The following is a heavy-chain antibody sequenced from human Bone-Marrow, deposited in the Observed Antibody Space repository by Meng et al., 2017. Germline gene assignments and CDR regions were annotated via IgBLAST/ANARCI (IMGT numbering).Heavy chain of an antibody. CDR1: GYTFTSYA. CDR2: SNAGNGNT. CDR3: ARDKIYVGATKDSGADFDL. D-gene: IGHD1-26*01. J-gene: IGHJ2*01. V-gene: IGHV1-3*02. Sequence: ASVKVSCKASGYTFTSYAMHWVRQAPGQRLEWMGWSNAGNGNTKYSQEFQGRVTITRDTSASTAYMELSSLRSEDTAVYYCARDKIYVGATKDSGADFDLWGRGTLVTVSS.